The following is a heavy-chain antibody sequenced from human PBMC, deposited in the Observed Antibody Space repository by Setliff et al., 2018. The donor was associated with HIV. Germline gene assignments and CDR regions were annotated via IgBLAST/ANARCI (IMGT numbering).Heavy chain of an antibody. Sequence: ASVKVSCKASGYTLTNYDINWVRQATGQGLEWMGWMNPSGATGYAQEFQGRVTTTRDTSISTAYMELSSLRSEDTAVYYCARAECSSTTCNYYSDFWGQGTLVTVSS. J-gene: IGHJ4*02. CDR1: GYTLTNYD. D-gene: IGHD2-2*01. CDR3: ARAECSSTTCNYYSDF. V-gene: IGHV1-8*02. CDR2: MNPSGAT.